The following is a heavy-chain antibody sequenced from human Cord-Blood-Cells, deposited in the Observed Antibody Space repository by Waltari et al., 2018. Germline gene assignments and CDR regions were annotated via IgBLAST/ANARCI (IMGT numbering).Heavy chain of an antibody. CDR2: ISGSGGST. V-gene: IGHV3-23*01. Sequence: EVQLLESGGGLVQPGGSLRLSCAASVFTFSSYAMSWVRQAPGKGLEWVSAISGSGGSTYYADSVKGRFTISRDNSKNTLYLQMNSLRAEDTAVYYCAKVWGSGSYYNPFDYWGQGTLVTVSS. CDR1: VFTFSSYA. J-gene: IGHJ4*02. D-gene: IGHD3-10*01. CDR3: AKVWGSGSYYNPFDY.